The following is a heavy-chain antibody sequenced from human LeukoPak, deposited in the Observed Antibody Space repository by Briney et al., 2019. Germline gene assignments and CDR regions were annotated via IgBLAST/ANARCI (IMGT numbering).Heavy chain of an antibody. Sequence: GASVKVSCKASGYTFTSYYIHWLRQALGQGLEWMGIINPSGGSTSYAQKFQGRVTMTRDMSTSTAYMELSSLRSEDTAVYYCARVAARRYGGNSEFDYWGQGTLVTVSS. J-gene: IGHJ4*02. CDR2: INPSGGST. CDR1: GYTFTSYY. CDR3: ARVAARRYGGNSEFDY. D-gene: IGHD4-23*01. V-gene: IGHV1-46*01.